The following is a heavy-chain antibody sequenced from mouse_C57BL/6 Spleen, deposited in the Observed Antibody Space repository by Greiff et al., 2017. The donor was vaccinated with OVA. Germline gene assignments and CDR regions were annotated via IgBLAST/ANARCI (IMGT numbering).Heavy chain of an antibody. D-gene: IGHD4-1*01. J-gene: IGHJ4*01. Sequence: VQLQQPGAELVRPGSSVKLSCKASGYTFTSYWMDWVKQRPGQGLEWIGNIYPSDSETHYNQKFKDKATLTVDKSSSTAYMQLSSLTSEDSAVYYCARQGINWVYAMDYWGQGTSVTVSS. CDR1: GYTFTSYW. CDR2: IYPSDSET. V-gene: IGHV1-61*01. CDR3: ARQGINWVYAMDY.